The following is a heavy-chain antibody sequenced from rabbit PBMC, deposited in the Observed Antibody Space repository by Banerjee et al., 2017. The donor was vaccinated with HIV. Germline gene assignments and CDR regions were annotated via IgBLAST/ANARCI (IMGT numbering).Heavy chain of an antibody. CDR1: GFDLSSSYY. D-gene: IGHD1-1*01. Sequence: QSLEESGGDLVKPGASLTLTCTASGFDLSSSYYICWVRQAPGKGLEWIACIGAGSSGSSYYASWAKGRFTISKTSSTTVTLQMTSLTAADTATYFCARMNYDNTYYRAIKLWGPGTLVTVS. CDR2: IGAGSSGSS. V-gene: IGHV1S40*01. CDR3: ARMNYDNTYYRAIKL. J-gene: IGHJ4*01.